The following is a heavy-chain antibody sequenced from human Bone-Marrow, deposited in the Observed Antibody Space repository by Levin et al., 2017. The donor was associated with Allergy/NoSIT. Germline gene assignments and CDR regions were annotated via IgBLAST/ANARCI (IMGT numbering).Heavy chain of an antibody. J-gene: IGHJ4*02. V-gene: IGHV3-11*06. CDR3: ARECCSSTSWLLDY. D-gene: IGHD2-2*01. Sequence: GESLKISCAASGFTFSDYYMSWIRQAPGKGLEWVSYISSSSSYTNYADSVKGRFTISRDNAKNSLYLQMNSLRAEDTAVYYCARECCSSTSWLLDYWGQGTLVTVSS. CDR1: GFTFSDYY. CDR2: ISSSSSYT.